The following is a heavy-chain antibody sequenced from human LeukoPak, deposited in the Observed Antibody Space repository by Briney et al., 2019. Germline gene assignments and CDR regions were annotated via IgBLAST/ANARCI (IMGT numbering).Heavy chain of an antibody. CDR3: ALCSSTSCSKESYYYYHYMDV. V-gene: IGHV1-69*13. J-gene: IGHJ6*03. Sequence: GASVKVSCKASGGTFSSYAISWVRQAPGQGLEWMGGIIPIFGTANYAQKFQGRVTITADESTSTAYMELSSLRSEDTAVYYCALCSSTSCSKESYYYYHYMDVWGKGTTVTVSS. D-gene: IGHD2-2*01. CDR2: IIPIFGTA. CDR1: GGTFSSYA.